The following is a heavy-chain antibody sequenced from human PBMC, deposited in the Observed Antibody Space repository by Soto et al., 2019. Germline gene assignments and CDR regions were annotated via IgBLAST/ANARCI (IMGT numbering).Heavy chain of an antibody. CDR2: IYYSGST. CDR3: ARHPKWWLRDYYYGMNV. CDR1: GGSISSSSYY. V-gene: IGHV4-39*01. J-gene: IGHJ6*02. D-gene: IGHD5-12*01. Sequence: PSETLSLTCTVSGGSISSSSYYWGWIRQPPGKGLEWIGSIYYSGSTYYNPSLKSRVTISVDTSKNQFSLKLSSVTAADTAVYYCARHPKWWLRDYYYGMNVWGQGTTVTVSS.